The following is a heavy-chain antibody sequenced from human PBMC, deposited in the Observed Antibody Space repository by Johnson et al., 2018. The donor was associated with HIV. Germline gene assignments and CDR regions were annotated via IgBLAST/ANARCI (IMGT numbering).Heavy chain of an antibody. CDR2: IASGGGHE. J-gene: IGHJ3*02. Sequence: QVYLVESGGGVVQPGRSLRLSCVGSGFTFSSYGMHWVRQAPGKGLEWVAVIASGGGHEVYAYSVRGRFTISRDNSKNTLYLQMNSLRAEDTAVYYCAKSSRVSTTFDPFDIWGQGTMVTVSS. CDR3: AKSSRVSTTFDPFDI. V-gene: IGHV3-30*18. CDR1: GFTFSSYG. D-gene: IGHD1-26*01.